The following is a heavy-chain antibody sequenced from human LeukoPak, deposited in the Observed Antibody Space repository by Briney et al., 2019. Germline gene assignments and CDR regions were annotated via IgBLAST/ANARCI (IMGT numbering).Heavy chain of an antibody. CDR2: IRYDGSNK. V-gene: IGHV3-30*02. Sequence: GGSLRLSCAASGFTFSSYGMHWVRQAPGKGLEWVAFIRYDGSNKYYADSVKGRFTISRDNSKNTLYLQMNSLKAEDTAVYYCAKVKTATPTDDYWGQGTLVTVSS. D-gene: IGHD2-21*02. CDR3: AKVKTATPTDDY. CDR1: GFTFSSYG. J-gene: IGHJ4*02.